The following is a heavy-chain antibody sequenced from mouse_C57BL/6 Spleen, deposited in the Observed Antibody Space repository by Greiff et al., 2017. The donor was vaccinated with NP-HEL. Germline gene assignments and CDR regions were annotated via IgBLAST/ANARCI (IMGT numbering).Heavy chain of an antibody. D-gene: IGHD2-2*01. Sequence: EVQLLESGAELVMPGASVKLSCTASGFNFKDYYMHWVKQRPEQGLEWIGRIDPEDGDTDYAPKFQGKATMTADTSSNTAYLQLSSLTSEDTAVYYCATGGYDDWFAYWGQGTLVTVSA. V-gene: IGHV14-1*01. CDR2: IDPEDGDT. CDR3: ATGGYDDWFAY. J-gene: IGHJ3*01. CDR1: GFNFKDYY.